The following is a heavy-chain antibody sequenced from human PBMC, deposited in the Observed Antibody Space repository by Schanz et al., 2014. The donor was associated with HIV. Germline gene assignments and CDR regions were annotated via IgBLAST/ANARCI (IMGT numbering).Heavy chain of an antibody. CDR1: GFAVSSNF. Sequence: EVQLVESGGGLVQPGGSLRLSCAASGFAVSSNFLNWVRQTPGKGLEWVSFTSSDGTTYYADSVKGRFTISRDNSKNTLYLQMNSLRVEDTAVYYCAKDGSLDYDNSGYYATWGQGTLVTVSS. V-gene: IGHV3-66*01. CDR2: TSSDGTT. CDR3: AKDGSLDYDNSGYYAT. D-gene: IGHD3-22*01. J-gene: IGHJ4*02.